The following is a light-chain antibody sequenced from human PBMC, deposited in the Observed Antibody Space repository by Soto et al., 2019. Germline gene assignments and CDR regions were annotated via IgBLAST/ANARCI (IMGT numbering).Light chain of an antibody. J-gene: IGLJ2*01. CDR2: YDS. V-gene: IGLV3-21*04. CDR1: SIGTKS. CDR3: QVWDRSSDHVL. Sequence: SYELTQPPSLSVAPGKAASITCGGTSIGTKSVHWFQQRPGQAPVLVMSYDSDRPSGIPERFSGTNSENTATLTISRVEVGDEADYYCQVWDRSSDHVLFGGGTKLTVL.